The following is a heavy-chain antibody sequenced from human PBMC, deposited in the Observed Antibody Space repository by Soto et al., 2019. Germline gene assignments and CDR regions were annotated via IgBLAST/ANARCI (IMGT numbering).Heavy chain of an antibody. CDR3: VREALRGGSYYYGMDV. CDR2: IYPGDLDT. Sequence: ASLKISCKGCGYSFTRYWIGWVRQMPGKGLEWVGIIYPGDLDTRYSPSFRGQVTISADRSTSTAYLQWNSLKASDTAIYYCVREALRGGSYYYGMDVWGQGTTVTVSS. D-gene: IGHD6-25*01. J-gene: IGHJ6*02. V-gene: IGHV5-51*01. CDR1: GYSFTRYW.